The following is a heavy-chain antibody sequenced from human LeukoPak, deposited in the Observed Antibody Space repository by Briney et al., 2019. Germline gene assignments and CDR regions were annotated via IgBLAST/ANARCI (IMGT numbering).Heavy chain of an antibody. J-gene: IGHJ4*02. CDR1: GFTFSSYG. D-gene: IGHD3-22*01. Sequence: GGSLRLSCAASGFTFSSYGMHWVRQAPGKGLEWVSFIRFDGTNKYYADSVKGRFTISRDNSKNTLYLQMNSLRAEDTAVYYCAKDIGLGYYYDSSGYYRTPFGLDYWGQGTLVTVSS. V-gene: IGHV3-30*02. CDR2: IRFDGTNK. CDR3: AKDIGLGYYYDSSGYYRTPFGLDY.